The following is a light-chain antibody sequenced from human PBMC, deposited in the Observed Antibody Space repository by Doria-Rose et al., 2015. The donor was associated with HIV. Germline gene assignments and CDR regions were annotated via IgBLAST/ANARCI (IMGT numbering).Light chain of an antibody. CDR1: QSVSSSY. V-gene: IGKV3-20*01. J-gene: IGKJ5*01. CDR2: GAS. Sequence: TQSPGTLSLSQGERATLSCRASQSVSSSYLAWYQQKPGQAPGLLIYGASSRATGIPDRFSGSGAGTDFTLTISRLEPEDFAVYYCQQYGTSLSITFGQGTRPEIE. CDR3: QQYGTSLSIT.